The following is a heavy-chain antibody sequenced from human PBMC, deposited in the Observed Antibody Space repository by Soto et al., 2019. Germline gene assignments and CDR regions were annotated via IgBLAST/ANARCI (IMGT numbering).Heavy chain of an antibody. CDR2: IYYSGST. D-gene: IGHD6-13*01. J-gene: IGHJ5*02. V-gene: IGHV4-39*07. Sequence: SETLSLTCTVSGGSISSYYWGWIRQPPGKGLEWIGSIYYSGSTYYNPSLKSRVTISVDTSKNQFSLKLSSVTAADTAVYYCARGLGAAAAGTGSWFDPWGQGALVTVSS. CDR1: GGSISSYY. CDR3: ARGLGAAAAGTGSWFDP.